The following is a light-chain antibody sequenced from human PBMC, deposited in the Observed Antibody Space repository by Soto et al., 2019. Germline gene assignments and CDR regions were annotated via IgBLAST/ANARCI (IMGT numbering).Light chain of an antibody. J-gene: IGLJ1*01. CDR3: SSYTTTYTRV. CDR2: EVS. V-gene: IGLV2-14*01. Sequence: QSALTQPASVSGSPGQSITISCTGTSSDVGGYNYVSWYQQHPGKAPKLMIFEVSNRPSGVSNRFSGSKSGNTASLTISGLQADDEADYYCSSYTTTYTRVFGTGTKVTVL. CDR1: SSDVGGYNY.